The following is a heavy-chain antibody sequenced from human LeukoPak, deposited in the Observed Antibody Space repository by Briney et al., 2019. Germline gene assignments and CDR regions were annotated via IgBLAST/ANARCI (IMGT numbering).Heavy chain of an antibody. J-gene: IGHJ5*02. CDR1: GFTFSSYS. CDR2: ISSSSSYI. V-gene: IGHV3-21*01. D-gene: IGHD2-8*01. CDR3: ARDFERGDVVLMVYASLGFDP. Sequence: PGGSLRLSCAASGFTFSSYSMNWVRQAPGKGLEWVSSISSSSSYIYYADSVKGRFTISRDNAKNSLYLQMNSLRAEDTAVYYCARDFERGDVVLMVYASLGFDPWGQGTLVTVSS.